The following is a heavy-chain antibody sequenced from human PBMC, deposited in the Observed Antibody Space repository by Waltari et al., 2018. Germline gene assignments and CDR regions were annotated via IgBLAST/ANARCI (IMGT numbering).Heavy chain of an antibody. J-gene: IGHJ5*02. CDR2: IHIGGAT. Sequence: EVQLVESGGTLIQPGGSLRLSCAISGVAVTANFFTWVRQAPGKGLEGVSIIHIGGATDYGDSVGGRFTISRDSSKNTLYLQMNSLRVDDTAVYYCARQLGYSYALGSWGQGTLVTVSS. D-gene: IGHD5-18*01. V-gene: IGHV3-53*01. CDR1: GVAVTANF. CDR3: ARQLGYSYALGS.